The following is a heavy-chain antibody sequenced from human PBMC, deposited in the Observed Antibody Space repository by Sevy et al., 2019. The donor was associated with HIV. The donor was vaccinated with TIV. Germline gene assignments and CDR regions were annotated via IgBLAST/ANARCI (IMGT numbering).Heavy chain of an antibody. Sequence: ASVKVSCKASADTFSSYAINWVRQAPGQGLEWMGGSIPSFGTTKYGQRFQGRVTITAVESTSTAYMELSSLRSEDSAVFYCARGGIGDYSKYFEYWGQGTLVTVSS. CDR2: SIPSFGTT. CDR1: ADTFSSYA. V-gene: IGHV1-69*13. D-gene: IGHD4-4*01. J-gene: IGHJ4*02. CDR3: ARGGIGDYSKYFEY.